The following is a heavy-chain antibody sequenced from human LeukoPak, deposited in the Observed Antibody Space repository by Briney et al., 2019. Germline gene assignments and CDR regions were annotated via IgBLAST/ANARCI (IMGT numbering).Heavy chain of an antibody. V-gene: IGHV1-46*01. CDR2: INPSGGST. D-gene: IGHD3-16*02. CDR1: GYTFTSYY. CDR3: ARALWGSYRYTSDY. J-gene: IGHJ4*03. Sequence: VASVKVSCKASGYTFTSYYIHWVRQAPGQGLEWMGIINPSGGSTGYAQKFQDRVTMSRDTSTSTVYMELSSLRSEDTAVYYCARALWGSYRYTSDYWGQGTTVTVSS.